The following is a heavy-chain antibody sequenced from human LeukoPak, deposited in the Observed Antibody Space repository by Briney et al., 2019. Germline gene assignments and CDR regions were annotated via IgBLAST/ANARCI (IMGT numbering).Heavy chain of an antibody. Sequence: SQTLSLTCAVSGVSISSGGYSWSWIRQPPGKGLEWIGYIYHSGSTYYNPSLKSRVTISVDRSKNQFSLKLSSVTAADTAVYYCARDRGAEYCSSTSCYRDNWFDPWGQGTLVTVSS. CDR1: GVSISSGGYS. D-gene: IGHD2-2*02. V-gene: IGHV4-30-2*01. J-gene: IGHJ5*02. CDR3: ARDRGAEYCSSTSCYRDNWFDP. CDR2: IYHSGST.